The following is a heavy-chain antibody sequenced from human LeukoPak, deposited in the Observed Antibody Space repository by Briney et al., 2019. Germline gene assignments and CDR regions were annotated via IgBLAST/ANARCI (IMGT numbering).Heavy chain of an antibody. Sequence: GASVKVSCKASGGTFSSYAISWVRQAPGQGLEWMGWINPNSGGTKYAQRFQGRVTMTRDTSITTAYMELSRLTPDDTAVYYCARPRSDRWLVVPFDFWGQGTLVTVSS. CDR2: INPNSGGT. J-gene: IGHJ4*02. D-gene: IGHD6-19*01. CDR3: ARPRSDRWLVVPFDF. V-gene: IGHV1-2*02. CDR1: GGTFSSYA.